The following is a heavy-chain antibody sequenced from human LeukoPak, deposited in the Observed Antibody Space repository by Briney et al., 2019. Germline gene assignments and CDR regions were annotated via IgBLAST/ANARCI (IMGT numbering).Heavy chain of an antibody. Sequence: GGSLRLSCAASGFTFDDYGMSWVRQAPGKGLEWVSGINWNGGSTSYADSVKGRFTISRDNAKNSLYLQMNSLRAEDTALYHCARESAAGTFDYWGQGTLVTVSS. CDR2: INWNGGST. V-gene: IGHV3-20*01. J-gene: IGHJ4*02. D-gene: IGHD6-13*01. CDR3: ARESAAGTFDY. CDR1: GFTFDDYG.